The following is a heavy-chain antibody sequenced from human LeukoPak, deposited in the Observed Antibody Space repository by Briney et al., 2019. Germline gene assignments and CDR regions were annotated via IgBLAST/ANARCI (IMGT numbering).Heavy chain of an antibody. J-gene: IGHJ5*02. CDR1: GYTFTDYW. D-gene: IGHD3-10*01. CDR2: IYPSDSDT. Sequence: GESLKISCKGSGYTFTDYWIAWVRQMPGKGLEWMGIIYPSDSDTRYSPSFQGQVTFSADKSINTASLQWTSLRASDTAIYYCARQCCRGASPGFDPWGQGTLVTVSS. CDR3: ARQCCRGASPGFDP. V-gene: IGHV5-51*01.